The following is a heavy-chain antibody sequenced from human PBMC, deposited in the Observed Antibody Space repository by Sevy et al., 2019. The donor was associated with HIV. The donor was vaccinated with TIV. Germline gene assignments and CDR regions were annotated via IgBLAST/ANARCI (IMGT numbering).Heavy chain of an antibody. J-gene: IGHJ4*02. V-gene: IGHV4-39*01. Sequence: SETLSLTCTVSGGSISRSSYDWGWIRQPPGKGLEWIGSMFFSGNTYYNPSLKSRVTIFVDRSKNQISLRLTSVTAADTAVYYCARQGGIVDRAFDNCGQGTLVTVSS. CDR1: GGSISRSSYD. D-gene: IGHD2-21*01. CDR3: ARQGGIVDRAFDN. CDR2: MFFSGNT.